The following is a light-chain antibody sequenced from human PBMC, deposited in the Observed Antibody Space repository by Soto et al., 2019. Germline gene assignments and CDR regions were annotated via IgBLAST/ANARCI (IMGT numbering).Light chain of an antibody. Sequence: QSALTQPASVSGSPGQSITISCTGTSSDVGAYNYVSWYQQHPGEAPKLMIYEVSNRPSGVSNRFSGSKSGNTASLTISGLQTEDEADYYCNSFTSSSTVVFGGGTKLTVL. J-gene: IGLJ2*01. CDR1: SSDVGAYNY. CDR3: NSFTSSSTVV. V-gene: IGLV2-14*01. CDR2: EVS.